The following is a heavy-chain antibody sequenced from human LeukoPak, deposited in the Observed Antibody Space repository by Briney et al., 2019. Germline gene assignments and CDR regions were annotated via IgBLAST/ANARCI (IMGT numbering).Heavy chain of an antibody. CDR1: GGSFSSYY. CDR2: IYYSGST. V-gene: IGHV4-59*01. CDR3: ARDRKVGATGWFDP. J-gene: IGHJ5*02. Sequence: SETLSLTCTVSGGSFSSYYWSWIRQPPGKGLEWIGYIYYSGSTNYNPSLKSRVTISVDTSKNQFSLKLSSVTAADTAVYYCARDRKVGATGWFDPWGQGTLVTVSS. D-gene: IGHD1-26*01.